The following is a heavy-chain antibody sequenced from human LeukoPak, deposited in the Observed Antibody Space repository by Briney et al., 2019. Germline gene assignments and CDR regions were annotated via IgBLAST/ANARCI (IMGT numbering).Heavy chain of an antibody. CDR2: IKQDGSEK. V-gene: IGHV3-7*03. J-gene: IGHJ4*02. CDR3: SKGVEGLSRPFDY. Sequence: PGGSLRLSCAASGFTFSSYWMSWVRQAPGKGLEWVANIKQDGSEKYYVDSVKGRFTISRDNSKNTLYLQMNSLRAEDTAKYYCSKGVEGLSRPFDYWGQGTLVTVSS. CDR1: GFTFSSYW. D-gene: IGHD3-16*01.